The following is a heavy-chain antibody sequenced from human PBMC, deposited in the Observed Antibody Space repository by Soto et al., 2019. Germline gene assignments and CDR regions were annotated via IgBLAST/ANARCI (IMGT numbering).Heavy chain of an antibody. CDR3: ASPALPYYYIWGSYWIHVY. CDR2: ISGSGGST. J-gene: IGHJ4*01. V-gene: IGHV3-23*01. Sequence: PGGSLRLSCAASGFTFSRYAMSWVRQAPGKGLKWVSAISGSGGSTYYADSVKGRFTISRDNSKNTLYLQMNSLRVEDTAVYYCASPALPYYYIWGSYWIHVYWCHGSLFTVSS. D-gene: IGHD3-16*01. CDR1: GFTFSRYA.